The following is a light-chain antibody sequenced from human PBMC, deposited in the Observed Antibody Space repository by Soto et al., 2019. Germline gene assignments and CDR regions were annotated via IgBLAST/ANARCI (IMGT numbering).Light chain of an antibody. CDR3: QQYGRSPF. V-gene: IGKV3-20*01. Sequence: EILLTQSPGTLSLSPGEISTLSCRASQSVSSTFLAWYQQKPGQAPRLLIFGASNRAPDIPDRFTGSGSGTDFTLTISRLEPDDFAMYYCQQYGRSPFFGQGTRLEIK. J-gene: IGKJ5*01. CDR2: GAS. CDR1: QSVSSTF.